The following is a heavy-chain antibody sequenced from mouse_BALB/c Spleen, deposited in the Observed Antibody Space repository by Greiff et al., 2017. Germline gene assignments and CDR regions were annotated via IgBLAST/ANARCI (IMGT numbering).Heavy chain of an antibody. D-gene: IGHD1-1*01. CDR1: GFTFSSYG. Sequence: EVKLVESGGGLVQPGGSLKLSCAASGFTFSSYGMSWVRQTPDKRLELVATINSNGGSTYYPDSVKGRFTISRDNAKNTLYLQMSSLKSEDTAMYYCARDYYGSSYWYYAMDYWGQGTSVTVSS. CDR3: ARDYYGSSYWYYAMDY. J-gene: IGHJ4*01. V-gene: IGHV5-6-3*01. CDR2: INSNGGST.